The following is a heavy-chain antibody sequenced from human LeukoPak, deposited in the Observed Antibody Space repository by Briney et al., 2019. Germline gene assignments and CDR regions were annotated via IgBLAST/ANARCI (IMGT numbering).Heavy chain of an antibody. CDR2: ISGYNGYT. V-gene: IGHV1-18*01. Sequence: ASVKVSCKASGYTFTNYGLSWVRQAPGQGLEWMGWISGYNGYTNYAQKFQGRVTMTTDTSTSTAYMELRSLRSEDTAVYYCARSSYCSGGSCYSRWFDPWGQGTLVTVSS. D-gene: IGHD2-15*01. CDR3: ARSSYCSGGSCYSRWFDP. J-gene: IGHJ5*02. CDR1: GYTFTNYG.